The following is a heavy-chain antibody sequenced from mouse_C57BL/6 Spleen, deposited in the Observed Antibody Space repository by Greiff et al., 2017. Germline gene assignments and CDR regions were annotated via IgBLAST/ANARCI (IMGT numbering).Heavy chain of an antibody. Sequence: QVQLQQPGTELVKPGASVKLSCKASGYTFTSYWMHWVKQRPGQGLEWIGNIDPSNGGTNYNEKFKGKATLTVDKSSSTAYMQLSSLTSEDSAVYYCARLGLRYYFDYWGQGTTLTVSS. V-gene: IGHV1-53*01. CDR1: GYTFTSYW. CDR3: ARLGLRYYFDY. CDR2: IDPSNGGT. J-gene: IGHJ2*01. D-gene: IGHD1-1*01.